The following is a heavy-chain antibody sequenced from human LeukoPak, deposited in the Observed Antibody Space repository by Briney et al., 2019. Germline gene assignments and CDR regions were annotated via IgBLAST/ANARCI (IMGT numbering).Heavy chain of an antibody. CDR3: AREAKDIYGSGSFDY. V-gene: IGHV3-30-3*01. CDR2: ISYDGSNK. CDR1: GFTFSSFA. J-gene: IGHJ4*02. D-gene: IGHD3-10*01. Sequence: PGGSLRLSCAASGFTFSSFAMHWVRRAPGNGLEWVAVISYDGSNKYYADSVKGRFTISRDNSKNTLYLQMSSLRAEDTAVYCCAREAKDIYGSGSFDYWGQGTLVTVSS.